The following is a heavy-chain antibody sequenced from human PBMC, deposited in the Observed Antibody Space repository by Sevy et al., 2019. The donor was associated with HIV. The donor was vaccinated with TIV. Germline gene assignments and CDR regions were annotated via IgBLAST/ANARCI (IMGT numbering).Heavy chain of an antibody. J-gene: IGHJ4*02. D-gene: IGHD3-16*01. CDR3: VRDTQFGFDY. CDR1: GFRVSDEP. Sequence: GGSLRLSCVASGFRVSDEPMNWVRQAPGKGLEWISNIRSDSSVMSYADTVRGRFTISRDNARNSLSLQLNSLRDEDTALYYCVRDTQFGFDYWGQGTLVTVSS. CDR2: IRSDSSVM. V-gene: IGHV3-48*02.